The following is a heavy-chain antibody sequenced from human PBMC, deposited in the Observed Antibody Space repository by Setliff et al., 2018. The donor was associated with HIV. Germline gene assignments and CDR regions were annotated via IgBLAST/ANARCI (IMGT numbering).Heavy chain of an antibody. V-gene: IGHV4-38-2*02. CDR1: GGSISSGYY. CDR2: IYHSGST. J-gene: IGHJ4*02. D-gene: IGHD2-8*01. CDR3: ARGGRMAREYYFDY. Sequence: SETLSLTCNVSGGSISSGYYWGWIRQPPGKGLEWIGSIYHSGSTYYNPSLKSRVTISVDTSKNQFSLKLSSVTAADTAVYYCARGGRMAREYYFDYWGQGTLVTVSS.